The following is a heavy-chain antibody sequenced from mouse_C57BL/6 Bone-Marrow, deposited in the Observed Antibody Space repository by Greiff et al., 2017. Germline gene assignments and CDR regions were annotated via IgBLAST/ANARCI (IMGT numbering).Heavy chain of an antibody. CDR1: GFSFNTYA. V-gene: IGHV10-1*01. J-gene: IGHJ2*01. CDR3: VRLSYGNFDY. D-gene: IGHD2-1*01. Sequence: EVMLVESGGGLVQPKGSLKLSCAASGFSFNTYAMNWVRQAPGKGLEWVARIRSKSNNYATYYADSVKDRFTISRDDSESMLYLQMNNLKTEDTAMYYCVRLSYGNFDYWGQGTTLTVSS. CDR2: IRSKSNNYAT.